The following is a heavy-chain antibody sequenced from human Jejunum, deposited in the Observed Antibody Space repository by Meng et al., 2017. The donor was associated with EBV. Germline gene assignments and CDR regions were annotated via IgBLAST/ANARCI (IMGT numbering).Heavy chain of an antibody. V-gene: IGHV4-34*01. CDR1: GGSVSSHY. Sequence: QVQRHRVGQGLLTPSEPLSLTGAVYGGSVSSHYWSWIRRPPGKGLEWIGEIHPSGIANYSPSLRSRVTISVETSKNEFSLKLSSVTAADTAVYYCSRGSDRTKAGIAWGQGTLVTVSS. D-gene: IGHD6-19*01. CDR2: IHPSGIA. J-gene: IGHJ4*02. CDR3: SRGSDRTKAGIA.